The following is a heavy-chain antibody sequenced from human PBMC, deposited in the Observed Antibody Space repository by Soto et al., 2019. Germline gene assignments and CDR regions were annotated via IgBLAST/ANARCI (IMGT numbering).Heavy chain of an antibody. V-gene: IGHV3-15*01. D-gene: IGHD1-26*01. Sequence: PGGSLRLSCAASGFTFTDAWLSWVRQAPGTGLELVGRIKSKTDGGTTAYAAPVKGRFTIFRDDSRNTLDLQMNSLKSEDTGVYYCTTVGLLGATTPLDYWGQGTLVTVSS. CDR1: GFTFTDAW. CDR2: IKSKTDGGTT. J-gene: IGHJ4*02. CDR3: TTVGLLGATTPLDY.